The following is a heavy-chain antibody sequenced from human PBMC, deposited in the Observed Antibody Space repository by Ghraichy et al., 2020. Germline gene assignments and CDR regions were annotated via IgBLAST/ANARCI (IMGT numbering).Heavy chain of an antibody. Sequence: GESLNISCAASGFSFSSSWMSWVRQVPGKGLEWVTNIKPDGSEQYYVDSVKGRFTISRDNAKSSLYLQMNSPRAEDTAVYYCAVSMDRGAISYYYYGMDFWGQGTTVTVSS. J-gene: IGHJ6*02. D-gene: IGHD3-10*01. CDR1: GFSFSSSW. CDR2: IKPDGSEQ. CDR3: AVSMDRGAISYYYYGMDF. V-gene: IGHV3-7*05.